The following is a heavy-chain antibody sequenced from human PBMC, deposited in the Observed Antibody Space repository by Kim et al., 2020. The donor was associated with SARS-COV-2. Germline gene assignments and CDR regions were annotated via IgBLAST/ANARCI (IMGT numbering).Heavy chain of an antibody. D-gene: IGHD3-10*01. V-gene: IGHV4-34*01. Sequence: LKSRVTISVDTSKNQFSLKLSSVTAADTALYYCASTPYGSGSYQFGAFDIWGQGTMVTVSS. J-gene: IGHJ3*02. CDR3: ASTPYGSGSYQFGAFDI.